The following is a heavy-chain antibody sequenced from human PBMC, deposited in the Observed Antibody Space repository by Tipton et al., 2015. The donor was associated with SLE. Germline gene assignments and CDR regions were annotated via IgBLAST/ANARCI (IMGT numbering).Heavy chain of an antibody. CDR2: IYYSGYT. CDR1: GASIDNDY. CDR3: ARGKGHDWHIDF. Sequence: TLSLTCTVSGASIDNDYWNWFRQPPGKGPEWIGHIYYSGYTNYNPSLRGRVTISKDMSNNHISLKLTSVPAADTAMYSCARGKGHDWHIDFWGQGTLVTVSS. V-gene: IGHV4-59*01. J-gene: IGHJ4*02. D-gene: IGHD1/OR15-1a*01.